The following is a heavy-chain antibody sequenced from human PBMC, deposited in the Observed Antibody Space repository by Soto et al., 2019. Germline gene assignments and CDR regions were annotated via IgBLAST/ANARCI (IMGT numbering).Heavy chain of an antibody. Sequence: QVQLVESGGGVVQPGRSLRLSCAASGFTFSSYAMHWVRQAPGKGLEWVAVISYDGSNKYYADSVKGRFTISRDNSKNALYLQMNSLRAEDTAVYYCARDHVVVAATVRARYYGMDVWGQGTTVTVSS. CDR1: GFTFSSYA. CDR3: ARDHVVVAATVRARYYGMDV. V-gene: IGHV3-30-3*01. CDR2: ISYDGSNK. D-gene: IGHD2-15*01. J-gene: IGHJ6*02.